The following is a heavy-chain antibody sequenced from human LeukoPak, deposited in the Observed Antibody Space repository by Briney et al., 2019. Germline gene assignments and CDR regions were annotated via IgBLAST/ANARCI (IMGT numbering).Heavy chain of an antibody. CDR2: FDPEDGET. CDR1: GYTLTELS. CDR3: ATDRRVEQWLVRGWFDP. J-gene: IGHJ5*02. V-gene: IGHV1-24*01. Sequence: VASVKVSCKVSGYTLTELSMHWVRQAPGKGLEWMGGFDPEDGETIYAQKFQGRVTMTEDTSTDTAYMELSSLRSEDTAVYYCATDRRVEQWLVRGWFDPWGQGTLATVSS. D-gene: IGHD6-19*01.